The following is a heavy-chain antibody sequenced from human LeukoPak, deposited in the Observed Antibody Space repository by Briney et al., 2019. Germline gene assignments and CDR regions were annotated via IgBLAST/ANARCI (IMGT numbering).Heavy chain of an antibody. D-gene: IGHD3-3*01. CDR2: INHSGST. J-gene: IGHJ4*02. CDR1: GGSFSGYY. Sequence: PPETLSLTCAVYGGSFSGYYWSWIRQPPGKGLEWIGEINHSGSTNYNPSLKSRVTISVDTSKNQFSLKLSSVTAADTAVYYCARGPNYDFWSGYTDWGQGTLVTVSS. V-gene: IGHV4-34*01. CDR3: ARGPNYDFWSGYTD.